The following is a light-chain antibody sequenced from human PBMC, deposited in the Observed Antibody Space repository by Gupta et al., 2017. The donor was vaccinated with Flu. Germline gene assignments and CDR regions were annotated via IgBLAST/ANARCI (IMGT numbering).Light chain of an antibody. V-gene: IGKV1-39*01. CDR3: QQSYNTPLT. CDR2: TAS. J-gene: IGKJ4*01. Sequence: PSSLSASVGDRVTISCRASQSIRSYLNWYQQKPGKAPNLLIYTASTLQSGVPSRFSGSGSGTDFTLTISSLQPEDSATYYCQQSYNTPLTYGGGTKVDIK. CDR1: QSIRSY.